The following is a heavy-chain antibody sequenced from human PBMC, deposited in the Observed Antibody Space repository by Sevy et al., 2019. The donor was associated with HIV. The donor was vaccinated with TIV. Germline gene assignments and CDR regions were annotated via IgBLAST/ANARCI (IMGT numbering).Heavy chain of an antibody. D-gene: IGHD5-18*01. Sequence: ASVKVSCKVSGYTLTELSMHWVRQAPGKGLEWMGGFDPEDGETIYAQKFQGRVTMTEDTSTDTAYMELSSLRSEDTAVYYCATTRRGYSYGSGPSRYCMDVWGKGTTVTVSS. V-gene: IGHV1-24*01. CDR1: GYTLTELS. CDR3: ATTRRGYSYGSGPSRYCMDV. J-gene: IGHJ6*03. CDR2: FDPEDGET.